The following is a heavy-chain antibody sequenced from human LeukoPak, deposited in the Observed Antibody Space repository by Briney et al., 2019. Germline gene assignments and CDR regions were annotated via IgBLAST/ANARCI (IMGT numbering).Heavy chain of an antibody. CDR3: AKAKWGSDADAVL. CDR2: LRGDGDT. J-gene: IGHJ4*02. V-gene: IGHV3-23*01. CDR1: GFTFSSYA. Sequence: PGGSLRLSCAASGFTFSSYAMSWVRRAPARGLEWVSRLRGDGDTFYADSVKGRVILSRDESRNTVYLQQNNLRVEDTAMYYCAKAKWGSDADAVLWGQGTLVTVSS. D-gene: IGHD2-8*01.